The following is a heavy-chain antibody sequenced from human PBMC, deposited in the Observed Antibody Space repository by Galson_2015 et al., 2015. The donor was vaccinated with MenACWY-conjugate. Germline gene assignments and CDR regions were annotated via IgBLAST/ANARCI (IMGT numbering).Heavy chain of an antibody. D-gene: IGHD5-18*01. CDR1: GGTFSSYA. CDR3: ASYGGEQLRYYFYYMDV. V-gene: IGHV1-69*13. Sequence: SVKVSCKASGGTFSSYAISWVRQAPGHGLEWMGGIIPIFGTANYAQKFQGRVTITADESTSTAYMELSSLRSEDTAVYYCASYGGEQLRYYFYYMDVWGKGTTVTVSS. J-gene: IGHJ6*03. CDR2: IIPIFGTA.